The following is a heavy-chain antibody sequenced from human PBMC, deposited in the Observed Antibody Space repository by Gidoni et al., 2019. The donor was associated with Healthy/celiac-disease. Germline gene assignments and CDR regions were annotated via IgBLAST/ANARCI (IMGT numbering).Heavy chain of an antibody. V-gene: IGHV3-23*01. CDR3: ANRPGGSPGADAVYYYYGMDV. J-gene: IGHJ6*02. Sequence: EVQLLESGGGLVQPGGSLRLSCAASGFTFSSYAMSWVRQAPGKGLEWVSAISGSGGSTYYADSVKGRFTISRDNSKNTLYLQMNSLRAEDTAVYYCANRPGGSPGADAVYYYYGMDVWGQGTTVTVSS. D-gene: IGHD1-26*01. CDR1: GFTFSSYA. CDR2: ISGSGGST.